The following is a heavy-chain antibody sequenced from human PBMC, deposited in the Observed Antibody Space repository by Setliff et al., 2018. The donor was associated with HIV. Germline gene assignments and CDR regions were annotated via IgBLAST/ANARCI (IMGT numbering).Heavy chain of an antibody. CDR3: ARDGSYISRGY. Sequence: ASETLSLTCTVSGGSISSYYWSWIRQPPGKGLEWIGYIYTSGSTNYNPSLKNRVTISVDTSKNQFSLKLSSVTAADTAVYYCARDGSYISRGYWGQGTLVTVSS. D-gene: IGHD5-18*01. CDR1: GGSISSYY. J-gene: IGHJ4*02. V-gene: IGHV4-59*01. CDR2: IYTSGST.